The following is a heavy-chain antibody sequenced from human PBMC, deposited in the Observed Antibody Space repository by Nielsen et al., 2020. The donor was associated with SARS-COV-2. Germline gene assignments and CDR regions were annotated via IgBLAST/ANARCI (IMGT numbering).Heavy chain of an antibody. Sequence: GSLRLSCTVSGGSVSGGSYYWSWIRQPPGKGLEWIGYIYYSGSTNYNPSLKSRVTISVDTSKNQFSLKLSSVTAADTAVYYCARDSVGATTLSFDYWGQGTLVTVSS. CDR1: GGSVSGGSYY. J-gene: IGHJ4*02. CDR2: IYYSGST. D-gene: IGHD1-26*01. V-gene: IGHV4-61*01. CDR3: ARDSVGATTLSFDY.